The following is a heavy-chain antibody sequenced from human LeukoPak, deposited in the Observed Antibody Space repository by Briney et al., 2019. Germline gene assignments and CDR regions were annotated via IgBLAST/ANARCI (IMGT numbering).Heavy chain of an antibody. Sequence: KPSETLSLTCAVSGYSISSGYYWGWIRQPPGKGLEWIGSIYHSGSTYYNPSLKSRVTISVDTSKNHFSLKLSSVPDADTAVYYCARHGGEDYDILTGYYKVVWFDPWGQGTLVTVSS. V-gene: IGHV4-38-2*01. J-gene: IGHJ5*02. CDR1: GYSISSGYY. CDR3: ARHGGEDYDILTGYYKVVWFDP. D-gene: IGHD3-9*01. CDR2: IYHSGST.